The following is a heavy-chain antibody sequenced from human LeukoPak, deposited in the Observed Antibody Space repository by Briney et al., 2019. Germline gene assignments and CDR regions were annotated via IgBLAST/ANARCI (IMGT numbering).Heavy chain of an antibody. CDR1: GYTFTSYG. CDR3: ARIYDILTGYHPHFDY. D-gene: IGHD3-9*01. J-gene: IGHJ4*02. CDR2: ISAYNGNT. Sequence: ASVKVSCKASGYTFTSYGISWVRQAPGQGLEWMGWISAYNGNTNYAQKLQGRVTMTTDTSTSTAYMELRSLRSDDTAVYYCARIYDILTGYHPHFDYWGQGTLVTVSS. V-gene: IGHV1-18*01.